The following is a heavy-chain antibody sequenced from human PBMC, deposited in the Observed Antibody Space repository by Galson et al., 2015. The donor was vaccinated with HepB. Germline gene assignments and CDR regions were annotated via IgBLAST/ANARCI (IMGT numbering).Heavy chain of an antibody. CDR3: ARDGAAAMSYFYYYGMDV. V-gene: IGHV3-30-3*01. Sequence: LRLSCAASGFPFSSYAMHWVRQAPGKGLEWVAVISYDGSNKYYADSVKGRFTISRDNSKNTLYLQMNSLRAEDTAVYYCARDGAAAMSYFYYYGMDVWGQGTTVTVSS. CDR1: GFPFSSYA. J-gene: IGHJ6*02. D-gene: IGHD6-13*01. CDR2: ISYDGSNK.